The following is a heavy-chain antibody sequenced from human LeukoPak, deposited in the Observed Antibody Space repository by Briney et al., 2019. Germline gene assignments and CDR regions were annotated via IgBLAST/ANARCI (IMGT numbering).Heavy chain of an antibody. CDR2: ISGSGGST. D-gene: IGHD3-9*01. Sequence: QAGGSLRLSCAASGFTFSSYAMSWVRQAPGKGLEWVSAISGSGGSTYYADSVKGRFTISRDNSKKTLYLQMNSLRAEDTAVYYCARTPRTYYDILTGYSQFDYWGQGTLVTVSS. CDR3: ARTPRTYYDILTGYSQFDY. J-gene: IGHJ4*02. V-gene: IGHV3-23*01. CDR1: GFTFSSYA.